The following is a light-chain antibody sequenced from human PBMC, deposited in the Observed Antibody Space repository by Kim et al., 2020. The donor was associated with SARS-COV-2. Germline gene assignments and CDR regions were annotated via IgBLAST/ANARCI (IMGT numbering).Light chain of an antibody. J-gene: IGLJ2*01. CDR1: RSNIGSNY. CDR2: RNN. Sequence: GQRFTIPCSGSRSNIGSNYVYWYQQLPGTAPKLLIYRNNQRPSGVPDRFSGSKSGTSASLAISGLRSEDEADYYCAAWDDSLSASVFGGGTQLTVL. V-gene: IGLV1-47*01. CDR3: AAWDDSLSASV.